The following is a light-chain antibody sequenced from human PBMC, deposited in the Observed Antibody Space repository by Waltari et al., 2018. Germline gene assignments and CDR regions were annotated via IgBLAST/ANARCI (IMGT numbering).Light chain of an antibody. V-gene: IGLV1-51*02. CDR2: ENK. Sequence: QSVLAQPPSVSAAPGQKVTITCSGSSSNIGKNYVSWYQQLPGAAPKLLVYENKKRGSGVPDRFSGSKSGTSATLGITGLQTGDEADYYCGTWDNTLRRVFGTGTKVTVL. J-gene: IGLJ1*01. CDR3: GTWDNTLRRV. CDR1: SSNIGKNY.